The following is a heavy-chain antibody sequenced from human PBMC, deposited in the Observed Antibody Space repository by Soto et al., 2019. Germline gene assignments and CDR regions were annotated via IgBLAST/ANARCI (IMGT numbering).Heavy chain of an antibody. Sequence: QVQLQESGPGLVNPSQTLSLTCTVSGGSISSGGYYWSWIRQHPGKGLEWIGYIYYSGSTYYNPSLKSRVTISVDTSTNQFSLKLSSVTAADTAVYYCARVRYCSGGSCYPRFDPWGQGTLVTVSS. D-gene: IGHD2-15*01. CDR1: GGSISSGGYY. CDR3: ARVRYCSGGSCYPRFDP. CDR2: IYYSGST. V-gene: IGHV4-31*03. J-gene: IGHJ5*02.